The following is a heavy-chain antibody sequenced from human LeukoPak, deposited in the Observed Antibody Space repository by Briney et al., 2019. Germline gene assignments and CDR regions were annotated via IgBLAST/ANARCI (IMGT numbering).Heavy chain of an antibody. D-gene: IGHD3-22*01. CDR2: IYYSGST. CDR3: ASSYYYDSSGTGNWFDP. Sequence: TSETLSLTCTVSGGSISSGDYYWSWIRQAPGKGLEWIGYIYYSGSTYYNPSLKSRVTISVDTSKNQFSLKLSSVTAADTAVYYCASSYYYDSSGTGNWFDPWGQEPWSPSPQ. V-gene: IGHV4-30-4*01. J-gene: IGHJ5*02. CDR1: GGSISSGDYY.